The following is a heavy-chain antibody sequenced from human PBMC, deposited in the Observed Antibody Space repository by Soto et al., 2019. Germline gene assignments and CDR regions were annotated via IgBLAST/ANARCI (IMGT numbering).Heavy chain of an antibody. CDR1: GGSFSGYY. CDR3: ARGIFSNSSWYGYYYYGMDV. V-gene: IGHV4-34*01. D-gene: IGHD6-13*01. CDR2: INHSGST. J-gene: IGHJ6*02. Sequence: PSETLSLTCAVYGGSFSGYYWSGIRQPPGKGLEWIGEINHSGSTNYNPSLKSRVTISVDTSKNQFSLKLSSVPAADTAVYYCARGIFSNSSWYGYYYYGMDVWGQGTTVTVSS.